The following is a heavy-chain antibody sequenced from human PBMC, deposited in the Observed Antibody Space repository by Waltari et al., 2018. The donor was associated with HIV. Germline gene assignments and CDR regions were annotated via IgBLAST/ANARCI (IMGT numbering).Heavy chain of an antibody. CDR2: INPNSGGT. CDR3: TRGVAGTTDY. CDR1: GYTFPGPY. J-gene: IGHJ4*02. Sequence: QVQLVQSGAEVKKPAAAVKVACKASGYTFPGPYLHWVRQAPGQGLEWMGWINPNSGGTNYAQKFQGRVTMTRDTSISTAYMELSRLRSDDTAVYYCTRGVAGTTDYWGQGTLVTVSS. D-gene: IGHD6-19*01. V-gene: IGHV1-2*02.